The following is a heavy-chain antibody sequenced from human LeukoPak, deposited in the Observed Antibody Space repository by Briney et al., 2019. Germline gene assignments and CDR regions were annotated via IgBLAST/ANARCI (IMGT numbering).Heavy chain of an antibody. J-gene: IGHJ4*02. CDR3: AIRPKITIFGVDSDD. V-gene: IGHV3-48*03. CDR1: GFTFSSYE. Sequence: PGGSLRLSCAASGFTFSSYEMNWVRQAPGKGLEWVSYISSSGSTIYYADSVKGRFTISRDNAKNSLYLQMNSLRAEDTAVYYCAIRPKITIFGVDSDDWGQGTLVTVSS. D-gene: IGHD3-3*01. CDR2: ISSSGSTI.